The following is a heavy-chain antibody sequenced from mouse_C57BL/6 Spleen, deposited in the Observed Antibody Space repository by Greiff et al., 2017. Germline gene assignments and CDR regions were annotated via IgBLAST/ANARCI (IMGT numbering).Heavy chain of an antibody. J-gene: IGHJ3*01. V-gene: IGHV5-9-1*02. D-gene: IGHD1-1*01. CDR3: TRDNYGSPFAY. CDR1: GFTFSSYA. Sequence: EVKVVESGEGLVKPGGSLKLSCAASGFTFSSYAMSWVRQTPEKRLEWVAYISSGGDYIYYADTVKGRFTISRDNARNTLYLQMSSLKSEDTAMYYCTRDNYGSPFAYWGQGTLVTVSA. CDR2: ISSGGDYI.